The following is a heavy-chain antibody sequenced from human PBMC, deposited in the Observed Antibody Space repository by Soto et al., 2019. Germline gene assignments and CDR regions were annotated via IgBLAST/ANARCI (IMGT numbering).Heavy chain of an antibody. Sequence: SETLSLTCTVSGGSISSSSYYWGWIRQPPGKGLEWIGSIYYSGSTYYNPSVKSRVTISVDTSKNQFSLKLSSVTAADTAVYYFARHPLIHDYGDYSDNYYYMDVWGKGTTVTVSS. V-gene: IGHV4-39*01. CDR2: IYYSGST. CDR3: ARHPLIHDYGDYSDNYYYMDV. D-gene: IGHD4-17*01. J-gene: IGHJ6*03. CDR1: GGSISSSSYY.